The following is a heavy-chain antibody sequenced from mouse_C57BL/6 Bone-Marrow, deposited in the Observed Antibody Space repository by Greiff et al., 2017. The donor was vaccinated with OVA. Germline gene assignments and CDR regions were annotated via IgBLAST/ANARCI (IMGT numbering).Heavy chain of an antibody. Sequence: VTLMESGGGLVQPGGSLKLSCAASGFTFSDYYMYWVRQPPVKRLEWVAYISNGGGSTYYPATVKGRFTISRDNAKTTRYLQMSRLKSEDTAMYYCAREDGSSWDWFAYWGQGTLVTVSA. V-gene: IGHV5-12*01. D-gene: IGHD1-1*01. CDR1: GFTFSDYY. CDR3: AREDGSSWDWFAY. J-gene: IGHJ3*01. CDR2: ISNGGGST.